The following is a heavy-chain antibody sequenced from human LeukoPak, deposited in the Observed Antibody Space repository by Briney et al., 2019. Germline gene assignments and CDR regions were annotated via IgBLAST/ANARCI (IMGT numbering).Heavy chain of an antibody. V-gene: IGHV4-4*02. Sequence: SGTLSLTCAVSGGSISSSNWWSWVRQPPGKGLEWIGEIYHSGSTNYNPSLKSRVTISVDKSKNQFSLKLSSVTAADTAVYYCARAPPDSSFYFDYWGQGTLVTVSS. CDR3: ARAPPDSSFYFDY. J-gene: IGHJ4*02. CDR2: IYHSGST. D-gene: IGHD3-22*01. CDR1: GGSISSSNW.